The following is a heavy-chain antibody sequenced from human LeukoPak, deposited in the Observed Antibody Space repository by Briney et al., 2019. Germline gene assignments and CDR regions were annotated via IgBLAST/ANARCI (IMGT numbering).Heavy chain of an antibody. Sequence: SETLSLTCTVSGGSISSYYWSWIRQPAGKGLEWIGRIYTSGSTNYNPSLKSRVTISVDTSKNQFSLKLSSVTAADTAVYYCARHRDYDSSGYYSNYFDYWGQGTLVTVSS. V-gene: IGHV4-4*07. D-gene: IGHD3-22*01. J-gene: IGHJ4*02. CDR3: ARHRDYDSSGYYSNYFDY. CDR2: IYTSGST. CDR1: GGSISSYY.